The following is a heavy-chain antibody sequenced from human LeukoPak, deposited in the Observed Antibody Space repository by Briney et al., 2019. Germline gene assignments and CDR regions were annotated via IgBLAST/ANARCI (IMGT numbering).Heavy chain of an antibody. CDR2: IYYSGST. D-gene: IGHD6-13*01. CDR1: GGSFSGYY. J-gene: IGHJ6*02. Sequence: PSETLSLTCAVYGGSFSGYYWSWIRQPPGKGLEWIGYIYYSGSTNYNPSLKSRVTISVDTSKNQFSLKLSSVTAADTAVYYCARLSSSWYYYYGMDVWGQGTTVTVSS. V-gene: IGHV4-59*08. CDR3: ARLSSSWYYYYGMDV.